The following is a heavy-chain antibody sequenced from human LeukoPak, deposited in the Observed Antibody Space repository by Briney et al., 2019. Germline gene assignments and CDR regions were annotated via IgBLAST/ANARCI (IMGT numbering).Heavy chain of an antibody. CDR3: ARAQGPLDY. Sequence: GGSLRLSCAASGFTFSGYAMHWVRQAPGKRLEWVAVISYDGSNKYYADSVKGRFTISRDNPKNTLYLQINSLRAEDTAVYYCARAQGPLDYWGQGTLVTVSS. CDR2: ISYDGSNK. CDR1: GFTFSGYA. J-gene: IGHJ4*02. V-gene: IGHV3-30-3*01.